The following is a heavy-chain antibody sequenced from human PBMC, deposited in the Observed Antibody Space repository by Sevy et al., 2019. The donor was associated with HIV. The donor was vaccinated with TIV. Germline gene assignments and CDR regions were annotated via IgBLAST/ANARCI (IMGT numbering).Heavy chain of an antibody. V-gene: IGHV3-30-3*01. CDR1: GFTFNTYA. CDR3: ARGRAIAAAGTLDC. J-gene: IGHJ4*02. Sequence: GGSLRLSCAASGFTFNTYAMHWVRQAPGKGLEWVAVISYDGGSKYYADSVKGRFTISRDNSKNTLYLQMISLRPEDSAIYYCARGRAIAAAGTLDCWGQRTLVTVSS. D-gene: IGHD6-13*01. CDR2: ISYDGGSK.